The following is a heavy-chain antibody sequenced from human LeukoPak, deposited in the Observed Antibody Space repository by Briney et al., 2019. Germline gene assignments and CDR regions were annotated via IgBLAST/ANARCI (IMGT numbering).Heavy chain of an antibody. J-gene: IGHJ3*02. Sequence: SETLSLTCTVSGDSISSYYWSWVRQPPGKGLEWIGYIYYSGSTNYNPSLKSRVTISVDTSKNQFSLRMNSVTAADTAVYYCARFTKYDGGGSYLDIWGQGTMVTVSS. CDR3: ARFTKYDGGGSYLDI. CDR1: GDSISSYY. V-gene: IGHV4-59*01. CDR2: IYYSGST. D-gene: IGHD3-22*01.